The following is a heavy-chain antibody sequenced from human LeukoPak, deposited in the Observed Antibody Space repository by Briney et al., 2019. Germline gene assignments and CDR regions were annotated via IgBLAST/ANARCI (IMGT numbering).Heavy chain of an antibody. J-gene: IGHJ4*02. D-gene: IGHD2-15*01. V-gene: IGHV3-7*01. CDR3: ARGGQSRFDS. Sequence: GGSLRLSCAASGFHLRSYGMAWVRQAPGKGLEWVAKMKEDGTDESYVDSVKGRFTISRENAKNSLYLQMNSLRAEDTAVYYCARGGQSRFDSWGQGTLVTVSS. CDR2: MKEDGTDE. CDR1: GFHLRSYG.